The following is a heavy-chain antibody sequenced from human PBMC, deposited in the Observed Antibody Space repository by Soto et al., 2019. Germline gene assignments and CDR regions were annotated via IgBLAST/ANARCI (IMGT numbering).Heavy chain of an antibody. D-gene: IGHD6-13*01. CDR2: INHSGST. V-gene: IGHV4-34*01. CDR1: GGSFSGYY. J-gene: IGHJ6*02. Sequence: SETLSLTCAVYGGSFSGYYWSWIRQPPGKGLEWIGEINHSGSTNYNPSLKSRVTISVDTSKNQFSLKLSSVTAADTAVYYCARGHGAAGTYYYYGMDVWGQGTTVTVSS. CDR3: ARGHGAAGTYYYYGMDV.